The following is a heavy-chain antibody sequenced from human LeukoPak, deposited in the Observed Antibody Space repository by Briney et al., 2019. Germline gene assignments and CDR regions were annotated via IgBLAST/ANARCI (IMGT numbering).Heavy chain of an antibody. V-gene: IGHV4-59*01. D-gene: IGHD3-16*02. CDR3: ARGDPHDYVWGSYRWDAFDI. Sequence: SETLSLTCTVSGGSISSYYWSWLRQPPGKGLEWIGYIYYSGSTYYNPSLKSRVTISVDTSKNQFSLKLSSVTAADTAVYYCARGDPHDYVWGSYRWDAFDIWGQGTMVTVSS. J-gene: IGHJ3*02. CDR1: GGSISSYY. CDR2: IYYSGST.